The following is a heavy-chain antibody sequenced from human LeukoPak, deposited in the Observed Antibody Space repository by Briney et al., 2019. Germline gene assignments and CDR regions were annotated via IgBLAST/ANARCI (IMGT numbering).Heavy chain of an antibody. J-gene: IGHJ4*02. CDR2: IYYTGNT. Sequence: PSETLSLTCTVSGVSISSSNSYWGWIRPPPGKGLEWIGSIYYTGNTYYNASLKSRVTISIDTSKNQISLRLTSVTATDTAVFYCARFSSLAAVGTDYWGQGTLVTVSS. CDR1: GVSISSSNSY. CDR3: ARFSSLAAVGTDY. V-gene: IGHV4-39*01. D-gene: IGHD6-13*01.